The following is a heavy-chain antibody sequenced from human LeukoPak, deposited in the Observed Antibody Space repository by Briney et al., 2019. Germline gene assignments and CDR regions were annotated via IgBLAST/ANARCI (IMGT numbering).Heavy chain of an antibody. J-gene: IGHJ4*02. D-gene: IGHD1-1*01. V-gene: IGHV4-59*01. CDR3: ARGKPLEPLDY. CDR2: IYYSGST. Sequence: SETLPLTCTVSGGSLSYYWWSWIRQPPGKGLEWIGYIYYSGSTNYNPSLKSRVTISVDTSKNQFSLKLVSVTAADTAVYFCARGKPLEPLDYWGQGILVTVSS. CDR1: GGSLSYYW.